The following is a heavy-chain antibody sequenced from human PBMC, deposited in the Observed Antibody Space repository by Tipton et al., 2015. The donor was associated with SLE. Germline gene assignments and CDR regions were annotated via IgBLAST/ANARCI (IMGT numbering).Heavy chain of an antibody. D-gene: IGHD4-17*01. CDR2: IYASGST. V-gene: IGHV4-4*08. Sequence: TLSLTCTVSGDSICSYYWSWIRQPPGKGLEWIGNIYASGSTNYNPSLKSRVTISVDTSKNQFSLKLSSVTAADTAIYYCARGSDGEYVRYFDVWGPGTLVTVSS. CDR1: GDSICSYY. CDR3: ARGSDGEYVRYFDV. J-gene: IGHJ2*01.